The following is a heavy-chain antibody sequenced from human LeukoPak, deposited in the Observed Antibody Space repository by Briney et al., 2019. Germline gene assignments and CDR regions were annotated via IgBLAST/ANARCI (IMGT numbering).Heavy chain of an antibody. CDR2: ICHSGST. V-gene: IGHV4-38-2*01. D-gene: IGHD2-2*01. CDR1: GYSISSGYY. J-gene: IGHJ4*02. CDR3: ARRLGYCSSTSCYYYFDY. Sequence: SETLSLTCAVSGYSISSGYYWGWIRQPPGKGLEWIGSICHSGSTYYNPSLKSRVTISVDTSKNQFSLKLSSVTAADTAVYYCARRLGYCSSTSCYYYFDYWGQGTLVTVSS.